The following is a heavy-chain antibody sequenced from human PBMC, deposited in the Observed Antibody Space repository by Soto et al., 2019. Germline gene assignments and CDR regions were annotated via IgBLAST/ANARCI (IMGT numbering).Heavy chain of an antibody. Sequence: EVQLVESGGGLVQPGGSLRLSCAASGLNVSSNFMSWVRQAPGKGLEWVSVIYRGAGSTYYADSVKGRFTISRDKSKNAVYHKMNSLTAEDTAVYYCARNHGDSNYYYYYYMDVWGKGTKVTVSS. D-gene: IGHD4-17*01. V-gene: IGHV3-66*01. J-gene: IGHJ6*03. CDR3: ARNHGDSNYYYYYYMDV. CDR2: IYRGAGST. CDR1: GLNVSSNF.